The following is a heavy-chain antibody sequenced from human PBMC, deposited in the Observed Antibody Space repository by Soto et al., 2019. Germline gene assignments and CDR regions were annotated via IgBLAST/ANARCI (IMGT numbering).Heavy chain of an antibody. CDR3: ARDLWGYCGTDCYPLDV. Sequence: SETLSLTCTVSGGSISRYYCSWIRQPPGKGLEWIGYMYNTGSTVYNPSFKSRVTISVDTSKNQFSLKLNSVTAADTAVYYCARDLWGYCGTDCYPLDVWGQGTTVTVSS. V-gene: IGHV4-59*01. D-gene: IGHD2-21*02. CDR1: GGSISRYY. J-gene: IGHJ6*02. CDR2: MYNTGST.